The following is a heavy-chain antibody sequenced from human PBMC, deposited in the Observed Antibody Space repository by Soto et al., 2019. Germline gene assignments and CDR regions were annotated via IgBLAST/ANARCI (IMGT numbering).Heavy chain of an antibody. CDR2: IYWDDDK. V-gene: IGHV2-5*02. D-gene: IGHD2-2*01. CDR3: AHSFYAGPPY. Sequence: QITLKESGPTLVKPTQTLTLTCTLSGFSLSTSGVGVGWIRQPPGKALEWLALIYWDDDKRYSPSLKSRITITKDTSTNQVVLTMTNMDTVDTATCYCAHSFYAGPPYWGQGNLVTVSS. J-gene: IGHJ4*02. CDR1: GFSLSTSGVG.